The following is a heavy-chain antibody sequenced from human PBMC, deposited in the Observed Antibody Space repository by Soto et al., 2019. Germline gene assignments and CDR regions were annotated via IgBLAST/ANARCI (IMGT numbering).Heavy chain of an antibody. V-gene: IGHV4-59*01. J-gene: IGHJ4*02. D-gene: IGHD5-18*01. Sequence: WTWIRQPPGKGLEWIGNIDYSGSTNYSPSLKSRVTISIDTSKNQFSLKLNSVTAADTAGYYCAREGGYTYGQGAFDYWGQGMLVTVSS. CDR2: IDYSGST. CDR3: AREGGYTYGQGAFDY.